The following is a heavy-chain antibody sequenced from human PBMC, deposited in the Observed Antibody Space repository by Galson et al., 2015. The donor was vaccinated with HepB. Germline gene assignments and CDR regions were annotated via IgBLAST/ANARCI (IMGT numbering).Heavy chain of an antibody. CDR3: AKDLGYSSGWGFDY. CDR2: ISWDGGST. Sequence: SLRLSCAASGFTFDDYTMHWVRQAPGKGLEWVSLISWDGGSTYYADSVKGRFTISRDNSKNSLYLQMNSLRTEDTALYYCAKDLGYSSGWGFDYWGQGTLVTVSS. CDR1: GFTFDDYT. J-gene: IGHJ4*02. V-gene: IGHV3-43*01. D-gene: IGHD6-19*01.